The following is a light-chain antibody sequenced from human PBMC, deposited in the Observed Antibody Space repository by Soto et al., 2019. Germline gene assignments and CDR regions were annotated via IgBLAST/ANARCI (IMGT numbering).Light chain of an antibody. CDR1: QSLSSGY. V-gene: IGKV3-20*01. CDR2: AAS. J-gene: IGKJ1*01. CDR3: QQYDTSPRT. Sequence: EILLTQSPCTLSLSPGERATLSCRASQSLSSGYLAWYQQKPGQAPSTLIYAASSRATGIPDRFSGSGSGTDFSLTINRLEHEDSAVYYCQQYDTSPRTFGQGTKVDI.